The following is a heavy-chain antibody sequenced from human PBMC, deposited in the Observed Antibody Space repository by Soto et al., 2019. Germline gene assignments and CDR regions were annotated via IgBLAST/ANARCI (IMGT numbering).Heavy chain of an antibody. Sequence: GGSLRLSCAASGFTLRDYYMSWIRQAPGKGLEWISYISGSSRNTIYADSVLGRFTISRDNGKNSLYLQMNSLSAEDTAVYYCAGEDSSGYPAADYWGQGTQVTVSS. CDR3: AGEDSSGYPAADY. J-gene: IGHJ4*02. D-gene: IGHD3-22*01. V-gene: IGHV3-11*06. CDR1: GFTLRDYY. CDR2: ISGSSRNT.